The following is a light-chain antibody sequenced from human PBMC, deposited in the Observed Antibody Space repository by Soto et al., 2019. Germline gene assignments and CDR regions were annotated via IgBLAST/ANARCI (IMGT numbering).Light chain of an antibody. CDR3: QQYNSYWT. Sequence: DIQMTQSPSTLSATAGDRVTITCRASQSISSWLAWYQQKPGKAPKLLIYDASSLESGVPSRFSGRGSGTEFTLTISSLQPDDFATYYCQQYNSYWTFGQGTKVDIK. V-gene: IGKV1-5*01. CDR1: QSISSW. J-gene: IGKJ1*01. CDR2: DAS.